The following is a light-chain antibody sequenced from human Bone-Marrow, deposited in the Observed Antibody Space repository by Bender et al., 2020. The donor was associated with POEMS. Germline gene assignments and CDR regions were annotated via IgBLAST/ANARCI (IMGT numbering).Light chain of an antibody. J-gene: IGLJ3*02. CDR2: EVS. CDR1: SSDIGFYNY. CDR3: TSYTTRGPRV. Sequence: QSALTQPASVSGSPGQSVTISCTGTSSDIGFYNYVSWYQQHPGKAPKLMIFEVSNRPSGVSNRFSGSKSGNTASLTISGLQSEDEADYYCTSYTTRGPRVFGGGTKLTVL. V-gene: IGLV2-14*01.